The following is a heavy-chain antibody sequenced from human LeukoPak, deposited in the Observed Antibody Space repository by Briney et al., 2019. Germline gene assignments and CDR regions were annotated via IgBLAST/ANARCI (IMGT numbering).Heavy chain of an antibody. Sequence: SETLSLTCTVSGGSISSYYWSWIRQPPGKGLEWIGYIYDSGSTNYNPSLKSRVTISVDTSKNQFSLKLSSVTAADTAVYYCARARIAAAVRSKVPYYFDYWGQGTLVTVSS. CDR1: GGSISSYY. CDR3: ARARIAAAVRSKVPYYFDY. CDR2: IYDSGST. V-gene: IGHV4-59*08. J-gene: IGHJ4*02. D-gene: IGHD6-13*01.